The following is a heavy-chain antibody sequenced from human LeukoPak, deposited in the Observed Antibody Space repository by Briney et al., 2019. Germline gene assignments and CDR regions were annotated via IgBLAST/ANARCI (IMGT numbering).Heavy chain of an antibody. V-gene: IGHV3-30-3*01. CDR2: ISYDGSNK. CDR1: GFTFSSYA. Sequence: PGGSLRLSCAASGFTFSSYAMHWVRQAPGKGLEWVAVISYDGSNKYYADSVKGRFTISRDNSKNTLYLQMNSLRAEDTAVYYCARERGIGYSGSYLDYWGQGTLVTVSS. J-gene: IGHJ4*02. D-gene: IGHD1-26*01. CDR3: ARERGIGYSGSYLDY.